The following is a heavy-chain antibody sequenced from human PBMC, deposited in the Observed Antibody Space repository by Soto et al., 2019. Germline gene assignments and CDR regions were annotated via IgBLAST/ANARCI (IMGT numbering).Heavy chain of an antibody. D-gene: IGHD2-2*01. CDR2: ISGSGGST. CDR1: GFTFSSYA. V-gene: IGHV3-23*01. J-gene: IGHJ6*02. Sequence: PGGSLRLSCAASGFTFSSYAMSWVRQAPGKGLEWVSAISGSGGSTYYADSVKGRFTISRDNSKNTLYLQMNSLRAEDTAVYYCAKDDVDCSSTSCYDLNPFGPTPQYYYCFYSMDVWGQGTTVTVSS. CDR3: AKDDVDCSSTSCYDLNPFGPTPQYYYCFYSMDV.